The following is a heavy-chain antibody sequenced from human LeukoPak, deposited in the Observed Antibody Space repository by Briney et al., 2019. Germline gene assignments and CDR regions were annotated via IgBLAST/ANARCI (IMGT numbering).Heavy chain of an antibody. Sequence: SETLSLTCSVSGDSISTYHWNWIRKPPGKGLEWIAFMQSSGNSNYNPSLKSRVTMFVDASKNQFVLNLRSVTAADTAVYYCARDKRHSYGRYFDHWGQGMLVTVSS. J-gene: IGHJ4*02. CDR1: GDSISTYH. V-gene: IGHV4-59*01. D-gene: IGHD5-18*01. CDR2: MQSSGNS. CDR3: ARDKRHSYGRYFDH.